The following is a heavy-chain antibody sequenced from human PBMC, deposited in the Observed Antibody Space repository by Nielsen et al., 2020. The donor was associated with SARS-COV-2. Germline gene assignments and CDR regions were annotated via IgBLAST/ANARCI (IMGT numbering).Heavy chain of an antibody. D-gene: IGHD7-27*01. CDR1: GFSFDNYA. CDR3: AKARGNWGDSFDY. J-gene: IGHJ4*02. V-gene: IGHV3-23*01. Sequence: GESLKISCAGSGFSFDNYAMNWVRQAPGKGLEWVSGISDSGAFTSYADSVKGRFTISRDNSKNTLYAQMNSLRVEDTAIYYCAKARGNWGDSFDYWGQGSLVTVSS. CDR2: ISDSGAFT.